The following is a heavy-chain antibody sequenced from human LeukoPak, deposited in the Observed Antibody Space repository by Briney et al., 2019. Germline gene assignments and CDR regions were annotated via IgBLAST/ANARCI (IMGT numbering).Heavy chain of an antibody. CDR1: GYTFTSYG. CDR2: ISAYNGNT. Sequence: ASVKVSCKASGYTFTSYGISWLRQAPGQGLEWMGWISAYNGNTNYAQKLQGRVTMTTDTSTSTAYMELRSLRSDDTAVYYCARVPVSGYSSSWYGFGFNWFDPWGQGTLVTVSS. J-gene: IGHJ5*02. V-gene: IGHV1-18*01. CDR3: ARVPVSGYSSSWYGFGFNWFDP. D-gene: IGHD6-13*01.